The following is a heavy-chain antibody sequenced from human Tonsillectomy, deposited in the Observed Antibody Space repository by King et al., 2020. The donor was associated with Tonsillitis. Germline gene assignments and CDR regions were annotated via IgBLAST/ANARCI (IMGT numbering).Heavy chain of an antibody. CDR3: ARAVAYSSSWHAYFDS. CDR1: GDTFSKDA. J-gene: IGHJ4*02. Sequence: VQLVESGAELKKPGSSVKVSCKASGDTFSKDAISWVRLAPGQGLEWMGGIIPIFGAPNYAQKFQGRGIITADESTSTAYMELSSLRSEDTAVYYCARAVAYSSSWHAYFDSWGQGTLVTVSS. V-gene: IGHV1-69*01. D-gene: IGHD6-13*01. CDR2: IIPIFGAP.